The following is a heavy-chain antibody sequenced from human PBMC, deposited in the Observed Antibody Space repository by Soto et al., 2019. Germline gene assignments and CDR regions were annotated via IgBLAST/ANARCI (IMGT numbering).Heavy chain of an antibody. Sequence: LRLSCAASGFTFSSYSMNWVRQAPGKGLEWVSYIGSSSGAIFYADSVKGRFTISRDNAKNTLYLQMNSLRAEDTAVYYCAIRASYSDSSGNFDYWGQGTLVTVSS. J-gene: IGHJ4*02. D-gene: IGHD3-22*01. CDR1: GFTFSSYS. CDR3: AIRASYSDSSGNFDY. CDR2: IGSSSGAI. V-gene: IGHV3-48*04.